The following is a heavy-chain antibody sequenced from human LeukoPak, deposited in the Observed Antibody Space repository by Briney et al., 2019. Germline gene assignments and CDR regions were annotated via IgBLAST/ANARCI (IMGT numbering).Heavy chain of an antibody. J-gene: IGHJ3*02. Sequence: PGGSLRLSWAASGFTFSSYAMSWVRQAPGKGLEWVSAISGSGGSTYYADSVKGRFTISRDNSKNTLYLQMNSLRAEDTAVYYCAKAFFGVVGAFDIWGQGTMVTVSS. V-gene: IGHV3-23*01. CDR3: AKAFFGVVGAFDI. CDR2: ISGSGGST. D-gene: IGHD3-3*01. CDR1: GFTFSSYA.